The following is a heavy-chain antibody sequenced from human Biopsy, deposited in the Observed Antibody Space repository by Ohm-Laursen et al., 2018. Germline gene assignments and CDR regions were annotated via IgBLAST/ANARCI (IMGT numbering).Heavy chain of an antibody. CDR2: INPATGET. CDR3: AKPSGGVSTIGFDP. CDR1: GYTFNAYY. D-gene: IGHD3-16*01. V-gene: IGHV1-2*02. J-gene: IGHJ5*02. Sequence: AASVNVSCKTSGYTFNAYYIHWLRQAPGQGLEWMGLINPATGETRYAQRFKGRVTMTRDTSVTTAYMQLSSLTSDDTALYYCAKPSGGVSTIGFDPWGQGTQVNVSS.